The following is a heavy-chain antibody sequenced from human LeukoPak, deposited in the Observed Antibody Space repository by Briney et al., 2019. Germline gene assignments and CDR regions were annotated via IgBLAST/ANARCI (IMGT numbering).Heavy chain of an antibody. CDR2: IYSGGNT. V-gene: IGHV3-66*02. D-gene: IGHD3-10*01. CDR1: GFTVSSNY. J-gene: IGHJ4*02. Sequence: GGSLRLSCAASGFTVSSNYMSWVRQAPGKGLEWVSVIYSGGNTYYADSVKGRFIISRDDSKNTLYLQMNSLRPEDTAVYYCASPLYGSRLYFDIWGQGALVTLSS. CDR3: ASPLYGSRLYFDI.